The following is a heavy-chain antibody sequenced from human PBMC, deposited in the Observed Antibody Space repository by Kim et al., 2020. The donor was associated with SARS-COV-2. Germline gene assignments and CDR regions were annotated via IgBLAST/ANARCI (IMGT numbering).Heavy chain of an antibody. CDR3: TKTRAAIGSGDGMDV. D-gene: IGHD3-10*01. J-gene: IGHJ6*02. CDR1: GFTFSNYA. Sequence: GGSLRLSCAASGFTFSNYAMSWVRQAAGEGLEWVSQISSSSDNTYYEDSVKGRFTISRDNSKNTLYLQMDSLRAEDTAIYYCTKTRAAIGSGDGMDVWG. V-gene: IGHV3-23*01. CDR2: ISSSSDNT.